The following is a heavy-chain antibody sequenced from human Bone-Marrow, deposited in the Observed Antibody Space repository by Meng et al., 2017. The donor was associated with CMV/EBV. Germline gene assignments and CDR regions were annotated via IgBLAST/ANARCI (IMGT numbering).Heavy chain of an antibody. Sequence: SETLSLTCTVSGGSISSSSYYWGWIRQPPGKGLEWIGEINHSGSTNYNPSLKSRVTISVDTSKNQFSLKLSSVTAADTAVYYCARGAYYYYGMDVWGQGTTVTVSS. V-gene: IGHV4-39*07. CDR2: INHSGST. CDR1: GGSISSSSYY. J-gene: IGHJ6*02. CDR3: ARGAYYYYGMDV.